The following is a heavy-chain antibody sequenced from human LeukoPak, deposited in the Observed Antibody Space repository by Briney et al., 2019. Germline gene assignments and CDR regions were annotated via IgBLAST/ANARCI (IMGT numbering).Heavy chain of an antibody. CDR3: AKASREKQLVSSNYYMDV. Sequence: QSGGSLRLSCAASGFTFSSYGMYWVRQAPGKGLEWVAVISYDGSNKYHADSVKGRFTISRDNSQNTLYVQMNSLRAEDTAVYYCAKASREKQLVSSNYYMDVWGKGTTVTVS. CDR1: GFTFSSYG. J-gene: IGHJ6*03. CDR2: ISYDGSNK. D-gene: IGHD6-6*01. V-gene: IGHV3-30*18.